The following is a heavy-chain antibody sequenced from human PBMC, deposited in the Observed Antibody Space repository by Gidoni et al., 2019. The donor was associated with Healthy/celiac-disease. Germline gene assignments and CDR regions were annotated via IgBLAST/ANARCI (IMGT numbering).Heavy chain of an antibody. D-gene: IGHD4-17*01. Sequence: EVQLVESGGGLVQPGRSLRLSCTASGVTFGDYAMSWFRQAPGKGLELVGFIRSKAYGGTTEYAASVKGRFTISRDDSKSIAYLQINSLKTEDTAVYYCTRDFYGDYGYYFDYWGQGTLVTVSS. V-gene: IGHV3-49*03. CDR2: IRSKAYGGTT. CDR1: GVTFGDYA. CDR3: TRDFYGDYGYYFDY. J-gene: IGHJ4*02.